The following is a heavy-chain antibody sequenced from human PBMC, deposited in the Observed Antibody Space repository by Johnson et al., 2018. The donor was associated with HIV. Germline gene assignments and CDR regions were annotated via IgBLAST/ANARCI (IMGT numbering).Heavy chain of an antibody. CDR2: ISYDGSNK. CDR1: GFTFSNYG. Sequence: QVQLVESGGGVVQPGRSLRLSCAASGFTFSNYGMHWVRQAPGKGLEWVAVISYDGSNKYYADSVKGRFTISRDNSKNTLYVQMNSRRVDDTAVYYCAKDPTPWGSYPLDAFDIWGQGTMVTVSS. D-gene: IGHD3-16*02. J-gene: IGHJ3*02. V-gene: IGHV3-30*18. CDR3: AKDPTPWGSYPLDAFDI.